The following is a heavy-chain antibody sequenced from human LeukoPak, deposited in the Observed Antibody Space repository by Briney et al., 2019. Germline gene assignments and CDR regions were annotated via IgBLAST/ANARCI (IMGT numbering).Heavy chain of an antibody. V-gene: IGHV3-21*01. Sequence: GGSLRLSCAASGFTFCAYTMSWVRQAPGKGLEWVSSITSGSDYIYYADSLRGRLTISRDNAKNSLYLQMNSLRGDDTAVYYCARDPAATPLDYWGQGTLVTVSS. D-gene: IGHD6-13*01. CDR3: ARDPAATPLDY. CDR1: GFTFCAYT. J-gene: IGHJ4*02. CDR2: ITSGSDYI.